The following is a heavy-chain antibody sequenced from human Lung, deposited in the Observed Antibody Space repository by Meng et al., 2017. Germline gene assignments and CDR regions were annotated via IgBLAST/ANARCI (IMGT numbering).Heavy chain of an antibody. Sequence: QVQLQQCGAGLLKASETLSLTCVVSGGSFSDYYWSWIRQPPGKGLEWIGEINHSGSTNYNPSLESRATISVDTSQNNLSLKLSSVTAADSAVYYCARGPTTMAHDFDYWGQGTLVTVSS. J-gene: IGHJ4*02. CDR2: INHSGST. CDR1: GGSFSDYY. V-gene: IGHV4-34*01. CDR3: ARGPTTMAHDFDY. D-gene: IGHD4-11*01.